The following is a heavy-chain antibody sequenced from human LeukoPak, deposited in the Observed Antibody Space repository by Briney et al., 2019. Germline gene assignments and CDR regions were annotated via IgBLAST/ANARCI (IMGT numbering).Heavy chain of an antibody. V-gene: IGHV3-23*01. CDR3: ARDRRSSQPRYDAFDI. Sequence: QPGGSLRLSCAASGFTFDNYAMSWVRQAPGKGLEWVSAISGSGGSTYYADSVKGRFTISRDSSKNTLYLQMNSLRAEDTAVYYCARDRRSSQPRYDAFDIWGQGTMVTVSS. CDR1: GFTFDNYA. CDR2: ISGSGGST. D-gene: IGHD6-6*01. J-gene: IGHJ3*02.